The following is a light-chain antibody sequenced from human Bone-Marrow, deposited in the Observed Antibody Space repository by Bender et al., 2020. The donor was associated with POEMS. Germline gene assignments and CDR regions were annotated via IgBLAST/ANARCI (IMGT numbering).Light chain of an antibody. CDR3: AVWDDRLNGWV. V-gene: IGLV1-44*01. CDR2: SSH. Sequence: QSVLTQPPSASGTPGQRVTISCSGGSSNIGAHAVNWYQHLPGTAPKLLIYSSHRRPSEVPDRFAGARSGAAAALDIRRLQSENEADYYGAVWDDRLNGWVFDGGAKLTVL. CDR1: SSNIGAHA. J-gene: IGLJ3*02.